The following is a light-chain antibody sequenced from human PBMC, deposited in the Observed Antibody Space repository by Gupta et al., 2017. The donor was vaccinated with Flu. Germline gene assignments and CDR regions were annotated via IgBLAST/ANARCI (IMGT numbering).Light chain of an antibody. V-gene: IGLV1-44*01. J-gene: IGLJ1*01. CDR2: DFS. CDR3: AVWDDSLSGHYV. Sequence: QSALTQPPSASGTPGQRVTFSCSGSNSNIGRYTVDWYQQVPGTAPKLLIYDFSDRPSGVPDRFSGSKSGTSASLAISGLQSEEEADYYCAVWDDSLSGHYVFGAGTKVTVL. CDR1: NSNIGRYT.